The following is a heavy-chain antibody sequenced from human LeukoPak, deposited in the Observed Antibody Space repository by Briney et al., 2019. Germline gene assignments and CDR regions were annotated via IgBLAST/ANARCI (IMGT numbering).Heavy chain of an antibody. V-gene: IGHV7-4-1*02. CDR3: ARGESATGSWWFDAFDI. D-gene: IGHD6-13*01. CDR1: GYTFTSYA. CDR2: INTNTGNP. Sequence: GASVKVSCKASGYTFTSYAMNWARQAPGQGLEWMGWINTNTGNPTYAQGFTGRFVFSLDTSVSTAYLQISSLKAEDTAVYYCARGESATGSWWFDAFDIWGQGTMVTVSS. J-gene: IGHJ3*02.